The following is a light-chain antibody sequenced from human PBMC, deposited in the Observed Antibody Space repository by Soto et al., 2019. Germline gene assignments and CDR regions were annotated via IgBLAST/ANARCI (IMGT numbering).Light chain of an antibody. CDR1: QSTSSY. CDR2: AAS. CDR3: HQSYSTPYT. Sequence: DIQMTQSPSSLSASVGDRVTITCRASQSTSSYLNWYQQKPGKAPKLLIYAASSLQSVVPSRFSGSGSGTDFTLTISSPQPEDFATYYCHQSYSTPYTFGKGTKLEIK. J-gene: IGKJ2*01. V-gene: IGKV1-39*01.